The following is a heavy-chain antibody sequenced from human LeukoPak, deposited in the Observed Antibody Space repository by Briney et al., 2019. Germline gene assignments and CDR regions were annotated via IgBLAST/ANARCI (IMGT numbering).Heavy chain of an antibody. CDR2: ISTDGYTT. V-gene: IGHV3-74*01. CDR3: VVGGSPGY. D-gene: IGHD2-15*01. J-gene: IGHJ4*02. Sequence: GRSLRLSCAASGLAFSAYKMHWVRQAPRKGLVWVSRISTDGYTTDYADFVQGRFTASRDNTKNTWSLEMNSLRAEDTAVYYCVVGGSPGYWGQGTLVTVSS. CDR1: GLAFSAYK.